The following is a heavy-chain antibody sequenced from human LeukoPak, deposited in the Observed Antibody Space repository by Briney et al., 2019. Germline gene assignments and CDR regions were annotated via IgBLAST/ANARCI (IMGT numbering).Heavy chain of an antibody. V-gene: IGHV1-3*01. J-gene: IGHJ4*02. CDR3: ARGPQDGYNLDY. CDR1: GYTYTSYA. CDR2: INAGNGNT. D-gene: IGHD5-24*01. Sequence: ASVKVSCKASGYTYTSYAMHWVRQAPGQRREWMGWINAGNGNTKYSQKFQGRVTITRDTSASTAYMELSSLRSEDTAVYYCARGPQDGYNLDYWGQGTLVTVSS.